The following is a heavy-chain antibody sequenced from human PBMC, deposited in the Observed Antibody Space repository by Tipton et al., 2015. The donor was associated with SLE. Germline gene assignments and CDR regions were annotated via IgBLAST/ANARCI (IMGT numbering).Heavy chain of an antibody. CDR3: GRCIYDFWSGYADH. D-gene: IGHD3-3*01. J-gene: IGHJ4*02. Sequence: SLRLSCAASGFTFSSYGMHWVRQAPGKGLEWVAVISYDGSNKYYADSVKGRFTISRDNSKNTLYLQMNSLRSDDTAVYFCGRCIYDFWSGYADHWGQGTLVTVSA. CDR1: GFTFSSYG. CDR2: ISYDGSNK. V-gene: IGHV3-30*03.